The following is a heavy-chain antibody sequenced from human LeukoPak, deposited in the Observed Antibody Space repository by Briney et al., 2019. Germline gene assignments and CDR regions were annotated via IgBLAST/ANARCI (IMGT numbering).Heavy chain of an antibody. D-gene: IGHD6-13*01. CDR1: GGSISSSSYY. Sequence: SGTLSLTCTVSGGSISSSSYYWGWIRQPPGKGLEWIGNIYYSGSTYYNPSLRSRVTISVDTSKNQFSLKLSSVTAADTAVYYCARVTAAAGGLFDYWGQGTLVTVSS. CDR2: IYYSGST. J-gene: IGHJ4*02. V-gene: IGHV4-39*07. CDR3: ARVTAAAGGLFDY.